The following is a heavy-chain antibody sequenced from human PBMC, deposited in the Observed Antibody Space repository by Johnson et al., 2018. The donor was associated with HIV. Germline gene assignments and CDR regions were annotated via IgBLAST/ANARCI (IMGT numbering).Heavy chain of an antibody. CDR3: AKERRDYDAFDF. D-gene: IGHD4-11*01. CDR2: IWYDGSTK. CDR1: GFTFSSYG. V-gene: IGHV3-33*06. Sequence: QVQLVESGGGVVQPGRSLRLSCAASGFTFSSYGMHWVRQAPGKGLEWVALIWYDGSTKYYADSVKGRFTVSRDNSKNTLSLQMNSLRAEDTAVYCCAKERRDYDAFDFWGQGTMVTVSS. J-gene: IGHJ3*01.